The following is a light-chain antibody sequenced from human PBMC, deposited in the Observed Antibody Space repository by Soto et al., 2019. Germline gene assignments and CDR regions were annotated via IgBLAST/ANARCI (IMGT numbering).Light chain of an antibody. V-gene: IGKV1-9*01. CDR3: QQLNSFPLT. CDR2: AAS. J-gene: IGKJ4*01. CDR1: QGIDSF. Sequence: IQLTQSPSSLSAFVGDRVTITCRASQGIDSFLVWYQQIPGKAPKLLIYAASTLQSGVPSRFRGSGSGTDFTLTISSLQPEDCATYYCQQLNSFPLTFGGGTKVEIK.